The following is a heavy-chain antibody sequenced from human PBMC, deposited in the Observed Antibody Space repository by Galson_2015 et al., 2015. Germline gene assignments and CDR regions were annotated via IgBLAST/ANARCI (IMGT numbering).Heavy chain of an antibody. CDR1: GFTFSSYA. V-gene: IGHV3-23*01. Sequence: SLRLSCAASGFTFSSYAMSWVRQAPGKGLEWVSAISGSGGSTYYADSVKGRFTISRDNSKNTLYLQMNSLRAEDTAVYYCAKDYCSSTSCYSYWYFDLWGRGTLVTVSS. J-gene: IGHJ2*01. D-gene: IGHD2-2*01. CDR2: ISGSGGST. CDR3: AKDYCSSTSCYSYWYFDL.